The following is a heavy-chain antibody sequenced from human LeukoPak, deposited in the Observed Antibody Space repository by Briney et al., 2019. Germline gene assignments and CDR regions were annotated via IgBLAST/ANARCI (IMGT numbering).Heavy chain of an antibody. V-gene: IGHV4-39*01. Sequence: SETLSLTCTVSGDSISSSGYYWGWIRQPPGKGLEWIGSIHYSGSTYYNPSFKSLISVDTSKNQFSLKLTSVTAADTAVYYCARHGYSSGWYGYKDYWGQGTLVTVSS. J-gene: IGHJ4*02. CDR1: GDSISSSGYY. D-gene: IGHD6-19*01. CDR2: IHYSGST. CDR3: ARHGYSSGWYGYKDY.